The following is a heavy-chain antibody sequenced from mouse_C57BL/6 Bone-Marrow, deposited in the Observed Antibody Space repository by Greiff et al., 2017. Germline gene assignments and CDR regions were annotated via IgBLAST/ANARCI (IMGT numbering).Heavy chain of an antibody. J-gene: IGHJ3*01. V-gene: IGHV5-17*01. CDR3: ARRLFAY. CDR1: GFTFSDCG. Sequence: EVQLVESGGGLVKPGGSLKLSCAASGFTFSDCGMHWVRQAPEKRLEWVAYISSGGSTIYYADTVKGRFTISRDNAKNTLFLQMTSLRSEDTAMYYCARRLFAYWGQGTLVTVSA. CDR2: ISSGGSTI.